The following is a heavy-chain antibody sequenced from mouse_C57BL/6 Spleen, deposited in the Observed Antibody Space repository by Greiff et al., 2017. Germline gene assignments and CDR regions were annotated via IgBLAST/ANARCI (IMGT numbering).Heavy chain of an antibody. CDR3: ARNGYYGAWFAY. V-gene: IGHV3-1*01. Sequence: VLLKQSGPGMVKPSQSLSLTCTVTGYSITSGYDWHWIRHFPGNKLEWMGYISYSGSTNYNPTLKSQISITHDTSKNHFFLKLNSVTTEDTATYYCARNGYYGAWFAYWGQGTLVTVSA. CDR2: ISYSGST. CDR1: GYSITSGYD. D-gene: IGHD2-3*01. J-gene: IGHJ3*01.